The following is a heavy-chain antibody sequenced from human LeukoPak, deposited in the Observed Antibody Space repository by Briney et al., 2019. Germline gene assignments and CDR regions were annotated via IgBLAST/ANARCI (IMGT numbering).Heavy chain of an antibody. Sequence: SETLSLTCTVSGGSISSYYWSWIRQPPAPGLEWIGYIYYSGSTNYNPSLKGRVTISVDTSTNQFSLKLSSVTAADTAVYYCASRDGYGDYWGQGTLVTVSS. CDR3: ASRDGYGDY. J-gene: IGHJ4*02. CDR2: IYYSGST. D-gene: IGHD5-24*01. V-gene: IGHV4-59*08. CDR1: GGSISSYY.